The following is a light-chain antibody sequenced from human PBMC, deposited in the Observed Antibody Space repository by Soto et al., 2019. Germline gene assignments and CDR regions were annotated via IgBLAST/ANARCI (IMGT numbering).Light chain of an antibody. Sequence: EIVMTQSPATLSVSPGERATLSCRASQSVSSNLAWYQQKPGQAPGLLIFGASTRATGIPARFSGSGSGTEFTLTISSLQSEDFAVYYCQQYDNWPLTFGGVTKVEIK. CDR3: QQYDNWPLT. J-gene: IGKJ4*01. CDR2: GAS. CDR1: QSVSSN. V-gene: IGKV3-15*01.